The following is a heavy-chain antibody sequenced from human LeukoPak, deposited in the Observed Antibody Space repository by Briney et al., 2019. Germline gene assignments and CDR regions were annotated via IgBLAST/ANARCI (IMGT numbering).Heavy chain of an antibody. J-gene: IGHJ4*02. CDR2: INHSGST. CDR3: TRGVGTGTYRGHYFDY. CDR1: GGSFSGYY. D-gene: IGHD1-1*01. V-gene: IGHV4-34*01. Sequence: TSETLSLTCAVYGGSFSGYYWSWIRQPPGKGLEWIGEINHSGSTNYNPSPKSRVTISVDTSKNQFSLKLSSVTAADTAVYYCTRGVGTGTYRGHYFDYWGQGTLVTVSS.